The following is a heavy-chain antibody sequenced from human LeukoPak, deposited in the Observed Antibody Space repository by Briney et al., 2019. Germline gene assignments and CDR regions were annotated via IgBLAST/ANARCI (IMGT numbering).Heavy chain of an antibody. Sequence: GGSLRLSCAASGFTVSSNYMSWVRQAPGKGLEWVSVIYSGGSTYYADPVKGRFTISRDNSKNTLYLQMNSLRAEDTAVYYCARDHGVPAAAANPYYYYYGMDVWGQGTTVTVSS. CDR1: GFTVSSNY. V-gene: IGHV3-53*01. D-gene: IGHD6-13*01. J-gene: IGHJ6*02. CDR2: IYSGGST. CDR3: ARDHGVPAAAANPYYYYYGMDV.